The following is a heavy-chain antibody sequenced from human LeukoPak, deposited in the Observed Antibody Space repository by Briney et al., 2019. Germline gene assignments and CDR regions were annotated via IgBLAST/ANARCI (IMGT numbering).Heavy chain of an antibody. Sequence: ASVKVSYKASGYTFTSYGISWVRQAPGQGLEWMGWISAYNGNTNYAQKLQGGVTMTTDTSTSTAYMELRSLRSDDTAVYYCARMGIAAAGTSLYYFDYWGQGTLVTVSS. D-gene: IGHD6-13*01. CDR3: ARMGIAAAGTSLYYFDY. CDR2: ISAYNGNT. J-gene: IGHJ4*02. V-gene: IGHV1-18*01. CDR1: GYTFTSYG.